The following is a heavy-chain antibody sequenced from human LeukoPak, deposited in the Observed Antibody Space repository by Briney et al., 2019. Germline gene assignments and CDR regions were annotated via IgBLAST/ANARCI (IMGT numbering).Heavy chain of an antibody. Sequence: GGSLRLSCAASGFTFITYGMHWVRQAPGKGLEYVSAISANGDKTYYASSVKGRFTISRDNSKSMLYLQMGRLRAEDMAVYYCARDYNNIWAPLFDSWGQGTLVTVSS. CDR1: GFTFITYG. CDR3: ARDYNNIWAPLFDS. D-gene: IGHD1-14*01. CDR2: ISANGDKT. J-gene: IGHJ4*02. V-gene: IGHV3-64*01.